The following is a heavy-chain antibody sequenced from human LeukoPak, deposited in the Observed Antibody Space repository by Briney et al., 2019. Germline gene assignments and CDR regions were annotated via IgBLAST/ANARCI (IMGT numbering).Heavy chain of an antibody. D-gene: IGHD2-2*01. CDR2: IKQDGSEK. CDR1: GFTFSSYW. Sequence: GGSLRLSCAASGFTFSSYWMSWVRQARGKGLEWVANIKQDGSEKYYVDSVKGRFTISRDNAKNSLYLQMNSLRAEDTAVYYCAREKIVVPAAKGPQFDYWGQGTLVTVSS. J-gene: IGHJ4*02. V-gene: IGHV3-7*01. CDR3: AREKIVVPAAKGPQFDY.